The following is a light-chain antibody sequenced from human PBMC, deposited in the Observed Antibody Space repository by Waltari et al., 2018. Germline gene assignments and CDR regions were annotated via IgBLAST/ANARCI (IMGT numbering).Light chain of an antibody. J-gene: IGLJ2*01. CDR2: DVS. Sequence: QSALTQPPSASGSPGQSVTISCTGTSSDVGGYNCVSWYQQHPGKAPKLMIYDVSKRPSGIPERFSGSSSGTTVTLTISGVQAEDEADYYCQSGDNSGTNRVLFGGGTKLTVL. V-gene: IGLV2-8*01. CDR1: SSDVGGYNC. CDR3: QSGDNSGTNRVL.